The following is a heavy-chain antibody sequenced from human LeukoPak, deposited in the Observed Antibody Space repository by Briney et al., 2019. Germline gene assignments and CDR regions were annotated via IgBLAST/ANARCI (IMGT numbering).Heavy chain of an antibody. J-gene: IGHJ4*02. CDR1: GFTFSSYA. CDR2: ISGSGGST. CDR3: ARGPRDIVVVPAAAIWDY. Sequence: GGTLRLSCAASGFTFSSYAMSWVRQAPGKGLEWVSAISGSGGSTYYADSVKGRFTISRDNSKNTLYLQMNSLRAEDTAVYYCARGPRDIVVVPAAAIWDYWGQGTLVTVSS. V-gene: IGHV3-23*01. D-gene: IGHD2-2*01.